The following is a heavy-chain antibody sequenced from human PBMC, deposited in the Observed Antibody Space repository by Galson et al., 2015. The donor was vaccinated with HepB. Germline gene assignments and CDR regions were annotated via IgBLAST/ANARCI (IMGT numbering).Heavy chain of an antibody. D-gene: IGHD3/OR15-3a*01. CDR1: GYTFTIYG. CDR3: ARDDLAGSGVDV. J-gene: IGHJ6*02. V-gene: IGHV1-18*04. CDR2: INPYNDNT. Sequence: VKVSCKASGYTFTIYGITWVRQAPGQGLEWMGWINPYNDNTNYAQNLQGRVTMTADTSTSTASMELRSLKSDDTAVYYCARDDLAGSGVDVWGQGTTVTVSS.